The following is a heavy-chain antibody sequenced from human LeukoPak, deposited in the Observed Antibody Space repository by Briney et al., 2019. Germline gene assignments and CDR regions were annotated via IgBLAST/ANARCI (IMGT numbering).Heavy chain of an antibody. CDR3: ARGQRRLQDY. J-gene: IGHJ4*02. CDR2: IYYSGST. Sequence: SETLSLTCTVSGGSVSSDSYFWTWIRQPPGKGLEWIGYIYYSGSTNYNPSLKSRVTISLDTSKSQISLKLSSVTAADTAVYYCARGQRRLQDYWGQGALVTVSS. CDR1: GGSVSSDSYF. V-gene: IGHV4-61*01.